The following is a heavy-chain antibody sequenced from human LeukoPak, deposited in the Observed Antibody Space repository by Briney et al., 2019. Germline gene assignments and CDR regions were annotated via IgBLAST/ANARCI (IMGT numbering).Heavy chain of an antibody. J-gene: IGHJ4*02. CDR2: IRYDGSNK. CDR1: GFTFSSYG. CDR3: AKVREGLPLEPGDY. V-gene: IGHV3-30*02. D-gene: IGHD1-14*01. Sequence: PGGSLRLSCAASGFTFSSYGMQWVRQAPGKGLEWVAFIRYDGSNKYYADSVKGRFTISRDNSKNTLYLQMNSLRAEDTAVYYCAKVREGLPLEPGDYWGQGTLVTVSS.